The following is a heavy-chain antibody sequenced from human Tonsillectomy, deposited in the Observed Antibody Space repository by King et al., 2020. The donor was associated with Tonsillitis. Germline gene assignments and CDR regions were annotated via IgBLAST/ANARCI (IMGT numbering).Heavy chain of an antibody. CDR2: IYYSGST. D-gene: IGHD2-15*01. J-gene: IGHJ5*02. V-gene: IGHV4-59*02. CDR3: ARDLGGSGGDPGWCDP. CDR1: GVSVTSYY. Sequence: VQLQESGPGLVRPSETLSLTCTVSGVSVTSYYWSWIRQPPGKGLEWIGSIYYSGSTTYNPSLKSRVTLSADTSKNQFSLKLSTMTAADTAVYYCARDLGGSGGDPGWCDPWGQGTLVTVSS.